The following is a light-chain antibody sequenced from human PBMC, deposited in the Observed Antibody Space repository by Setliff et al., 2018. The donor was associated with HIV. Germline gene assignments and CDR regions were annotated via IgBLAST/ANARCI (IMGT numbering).Light chain of an antibody. CDR1: SSDIGTYNF. J-gene: IGLJ1*01. CDR3: TSYTTSSAPLV. Sequence: QSALAQPASVSGSPGQSITISCTVSSSDIGTYNFVSWYQQYPNKAPKVVIYEVSVRPSGISNRFSGSKSGNTASLTISRLQPEDDADYYCTSYTTSSAPLVFGSGTKVTVL. CDR2: EVS. V-gene: IGLV2-14*01.